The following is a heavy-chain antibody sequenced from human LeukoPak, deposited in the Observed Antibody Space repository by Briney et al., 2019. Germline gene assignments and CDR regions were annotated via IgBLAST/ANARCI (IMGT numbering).Heavy chain of an antibody. CDR1: GFTFSGYW. J-gene: IGHJ4*02. Sequence: GGSLRLSCAASGFTFSGYWMHWVRQGPGKGLVWVSRINSDGSSTNYADSVKGRFAISRDNAKNTLYLQMNSLRAEDTALYYCARGPITRGVTPSDYWGQGTLVTVSS. CDR3: ARGPITRGVTPSDY. D-gene: IGHD4-23*01. V-gene: IGHV3-74*01. CDR2: INSDGSST.